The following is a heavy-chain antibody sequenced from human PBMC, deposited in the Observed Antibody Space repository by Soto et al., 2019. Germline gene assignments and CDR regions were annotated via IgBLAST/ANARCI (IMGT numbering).Heavy chain of an antibody. CDR1: GGTFSSYA. D-gene: IGHD6-6*01. J-gene: IGHJ6*02. CDR3: VRRGKGIAARPGYCYYGMVV. V-gene: IGHV1-69*12. CDR2: IIPIFGTA. Sequence: QVQLVQSGAEVKKPGSSVKVSCKASGGTFSSYAISWVRQAPGQGLEWMGGIIPIFGTANYAQKFQGRVTITADESTSTAYMELSSLRSEDTAVYYCVRRGKGIAARPGYCYYGMVVWGQGTTVTVSS.